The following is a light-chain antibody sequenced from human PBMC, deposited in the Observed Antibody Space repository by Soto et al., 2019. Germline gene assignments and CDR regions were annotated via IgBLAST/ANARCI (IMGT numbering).Light chain of an antibody. Sequence: DIQMTQSPSSLSASVGDRVTITCRASQNIDHHLNWYQHKPGRAPKLLMDAASRMQSGVPSRFSGSGTGTEFTLIINSLQHEDFATYYCQQSYSTTWTFGQGTRVEVK. V-gene: IGKV1-39*01. CDR3: QQSYSTTWT. CDR1: QNIDHH. CDR2: AAS. J-gene: IGKJ1*01.